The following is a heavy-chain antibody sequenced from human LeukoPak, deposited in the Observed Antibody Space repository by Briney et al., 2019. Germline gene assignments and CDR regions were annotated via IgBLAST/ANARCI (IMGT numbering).Heavy chain of an antibody. D-gene: IGHD4-17*01. Sequence: ASVKVSCKVSGYTLTELSMHWVRQAPGKGREWMGGFDPEDGETIYAQKFQGRVTMTEDTSTDTAYMELSSLRSEDTGVYYCERVTQTDYDFDYWGQGTLVTVSS. V-gene: IGHV1-24*01. J-gene: IGHJ4*02. CDR1: GYTLTELS. CDR2: FDPEDGET. CDR3: ERVTQTDYDFDY.